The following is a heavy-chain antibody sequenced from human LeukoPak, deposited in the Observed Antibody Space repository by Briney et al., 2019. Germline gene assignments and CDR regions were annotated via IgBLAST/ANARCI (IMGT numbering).Heavy chain of an antibody. Sequence: SETLSLTCNVYGGSISGSLRYWRGVRQPPGGGLEWIGSIRYIGTTYYNPSLQSRLTISVDNSQNQFSLKLKSMTAADTSMSDSTRQLRWASYTGDSWGQGTLVTVSP. CDR2: IRYIGTT. CDR3: TRQLRWASYTGDS. V-gene: IGHV4-39*01. J-gene: IGHJ5*01. D-gene: IGHD1-1*01. CDR1: GGSISGSLRY.